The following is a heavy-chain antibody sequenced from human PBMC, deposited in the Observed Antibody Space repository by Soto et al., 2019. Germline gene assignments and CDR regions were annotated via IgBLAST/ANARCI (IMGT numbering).Heavy chain of an antibody. CDR2: ISAYNGDT. CDR1: GYTFTNYC. D-gene: IGHD2-15*01. CDR3: ARGPAGGLRGGVSY. Sequence: ASVKVSCKTSGYTFTNYCITWVRQAPGQGLKWMGWISAYNGDTNYAQKFQGRVIMTTDTSTTTAYMELRSLRSDDTAVYYCARGPAGGLRGGVSYWGQGTLVTVSS. V-gene: IGHV1-18*04. J-gene: IGHJ4*02.